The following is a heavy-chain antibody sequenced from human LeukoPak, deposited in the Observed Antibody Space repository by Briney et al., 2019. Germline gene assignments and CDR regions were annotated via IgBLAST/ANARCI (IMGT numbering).Heavy chain of an antibody. CDR3: ARDYGGYSSSWYTLGGFDY. D-gene: IGHD6-13*01. J-gene: IGHJ4*02. CDR2: LSDYNGNT. CDR1: GSPFTSYG. V-gene: IGHV1-18*01. Sequence: GASVKVSFKASGSPFTSYGIRWVRPAPGQGLAWMGWLSDYNGNTNYSQKLQGRVTMTTDTSTSTAYMEQRSLRSDDTAVYYCARDYGGYSSSWYTLGGFDYWGQGTLVTVSS.